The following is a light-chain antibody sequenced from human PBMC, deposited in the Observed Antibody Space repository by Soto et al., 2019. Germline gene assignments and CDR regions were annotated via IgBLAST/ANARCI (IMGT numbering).Light chain of an antibody. J-gene: IGKJ1*01. V-gene: IGKV3-20*01. CDR2: GIS. CDR3: QQYVTSSPRT. CDR1: QSVGSN. Sequence: DILLTQSPATLSVSPGERAPLSCRASQSVGSNLAWYQQKPGQAPRLLMYGISRRATGIPDRFSGSGSGTDFTLTVTRLEPEDFAVYYCQQYVTSSPRTFGQGTKVDIK.